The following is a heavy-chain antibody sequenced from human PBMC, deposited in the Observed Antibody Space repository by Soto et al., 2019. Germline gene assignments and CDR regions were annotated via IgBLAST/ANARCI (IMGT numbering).Heavy chain of an antibody. J-gene: IGHJ6*02. V-gene: IGHV1-24*01. Sequence: ASVKVSCKVSGYTLTELSMHWVRQAPGKGLEWMGGFDPEDGETIYAQKFQGRVTMTEDTSTDTAYMELSSLRSEDTAVYYCATGSIFGVVSPAYYYYYGMDVWGQGTTVTVSS. CDR2: FDPEDGET. D-gene: IGHD3-3*01. CDR3: ATGSIFGVVSPAYYYYYGMDV. CDR1: GYTLTELS.